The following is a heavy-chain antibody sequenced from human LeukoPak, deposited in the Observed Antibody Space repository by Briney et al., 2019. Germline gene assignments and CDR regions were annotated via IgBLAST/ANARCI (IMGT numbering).Heavy chain of an antibody. Sequence: SETLSLTCTVSGGSISHYYWSWIRQPPGKGPEWIGYIYYTGTTNYNPSLKSRVTISVDTSKNQFSLKLSSVTAADTAVYYRARGTHPLKMYGSGYQAPGWFDPWGQGTLVTVSS. CDR3: ARGTHPLKMYGSGYQAPGWFDP. D-gene: IGHD3-10*01. CDR1: GGSISHYY. CDR2: IYYTGTT. J-gene: IGHJ5*02. V-gene: IGHV4-59*12.